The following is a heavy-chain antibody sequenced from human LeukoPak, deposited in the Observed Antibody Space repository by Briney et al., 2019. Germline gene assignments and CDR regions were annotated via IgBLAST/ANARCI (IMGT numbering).Heavy chain of an antibody. Sequence: SETLFLTCAVYGGSFSGYYWSWIRQPPGKGLEWIGEINHSGSTNYNPSLKSRVTISVDTSKNQFSLKLSSVTAADTAVYYCARGRYCSSTSCYFDYWGQGTLVTVSS. CDR1: GGSFSGYY. V-gene: IGHV4-34*01. CDR2: INHSGST. D-gene: IGHD2-2*01. CDR3: ARGRYCSSTSCYFDY. J-gene: IGHJ4*02.